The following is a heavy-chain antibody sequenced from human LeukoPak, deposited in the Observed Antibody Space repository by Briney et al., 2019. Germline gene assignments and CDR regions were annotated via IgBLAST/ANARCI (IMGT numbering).Heavy chain of an antibody. Sequence: PGGSLRLSCAASGFSFSAYWMTWVRQAPGRGREWVANINPAGSETYYVDPVKGRFNISRDNAKNLVYLQMNSLRAEDTAVYHCARFGYVAAVDVWGQGTPVTVSS. CDR2: INPAGSET. CDR1: GFSFSAYW. V-gene: IGHV3-7*01. J-gene: IGHJ4*02. CDR3: ARFGYVAAVDV. D-gene: IGHD2-15*01.